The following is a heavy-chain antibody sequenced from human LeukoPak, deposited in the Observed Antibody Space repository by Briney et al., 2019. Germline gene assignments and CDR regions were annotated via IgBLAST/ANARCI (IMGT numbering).Heavy chain of an antibody. J-gene: IGHJ4*02. V-gene: IGHV4-30-4*01. CDR3: ARDGGKDYGIDY. Sequence: SETLSLTCTVSGGSISSYYWSWIRQPPGKGLEWIGYIYYSGSTYYNPSLKSRVTISVDTSKDQFSLKLSSVTAADTAVYYCARDGGKDYGIDYWGQGTLVTVSS. CDR2: IYYSGST. CDR1: GGSISSYY. D-gene: IGHD4-17*01.